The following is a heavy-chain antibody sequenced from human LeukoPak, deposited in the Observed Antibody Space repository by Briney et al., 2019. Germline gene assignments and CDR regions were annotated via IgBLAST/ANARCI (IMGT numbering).Heavy chain of an antibody. V-gene: IGHV1-3*01. Sequence: ASVKVSCKASGYTFTSYAMHWVRQAPGQRLEWMGRINAGNGNTKYSQKFQGRVTITRDTSASTAYMELSSLRSEDTAVYYCARVDIVATTSFDYWGQGTLVTVSS. CDR3: ARVDIVATTSFDY. D-gene: IGHD5-12*01. CDR2: INAGNGNT. J-gene: IGHJ4*02. CDR1: GYTFTSYA.